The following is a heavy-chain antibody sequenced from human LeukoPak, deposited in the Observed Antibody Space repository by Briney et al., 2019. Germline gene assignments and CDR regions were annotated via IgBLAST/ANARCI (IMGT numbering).Heavy chain of an antibody. CDR1: GYTFTSYG. Sequence: ASVKVSCKASGYTFTSYGISWVRQAPGQGLEWMGWISAYYGNTNYAQKLQGRVTMTTDTSTSTAYMELRSLRSDDTAVYYCARVRSGSYWYYFDYWGQGTLVTVSS. J-gene: IGHJ4*02. CDR3: ARVRSGSYWYYFDY. V-gene: IGHV1-18*01. CDR2: ISAYYGNT. D-gene: IGHD1-26*01.